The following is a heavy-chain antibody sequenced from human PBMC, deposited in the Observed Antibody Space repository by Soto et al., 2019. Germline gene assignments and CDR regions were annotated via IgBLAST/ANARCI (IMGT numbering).Heavy chain of an antibody. CDR2: ISGSGGST. CDR3: AKVVWSGYSNYLYYFDY. CDR1: GFTFSSYA. D-gene: IGHD3-3*01. J-gene: IGHJ4*02. Sequence: EVQLLESGGGLVQPGGSLRLSCAASGFTFSSYAMSWVRQAPGKGLEWVSAISGSGGSTYYADSVKGRFTISRDNSKNTLYLQMNSLRDEDTAVYYCAKVVWSGYSNYLYYFDYWGQGTLVTVSS. V-gene: IGHV3-23*01.